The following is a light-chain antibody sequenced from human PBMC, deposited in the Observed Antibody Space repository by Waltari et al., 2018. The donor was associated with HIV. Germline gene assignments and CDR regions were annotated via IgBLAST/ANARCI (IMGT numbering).Light chain of an antibody. J-gene: IGLJ1*01. CDR2: DVS. CDR1: SSDVGGYNY. V-gene: IGLV2-14*03. Sequence: QSALTQPASVSGSPGQSITISCTGTSSDVGGYNYVSWYQQHPGKAPKRMIYDVSNRPSGVSNSFSGSKSGNTASLTISGLQAEDEADYYCSSYTSSSPYAFGTGTKVTVL. CDR3: SSYTSSSPYA.